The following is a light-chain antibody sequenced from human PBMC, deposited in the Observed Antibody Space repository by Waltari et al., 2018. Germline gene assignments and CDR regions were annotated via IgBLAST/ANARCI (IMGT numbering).Light chain of an antibody. V-gene: IGKV1-5*03. CDR2: KAS. CDR1: QSISSW. CDR3: QQYNSYSPS. Sequence: DIQMTRSPSTLSASVGDRVPITCRASQSISSWLAWYQQKPGKAPKLLIYKASSLESGVPSRFSGSGSGTEFTLTISSLQPYDFATYYCQQYNSYSPSFGQGTKVEIK. J-gene: IGKJ1*01.